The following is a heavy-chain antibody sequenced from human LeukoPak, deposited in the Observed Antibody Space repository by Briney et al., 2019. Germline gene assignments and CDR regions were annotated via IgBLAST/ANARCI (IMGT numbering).Heavy chain of an antibody. CDR3: ARWDDSAWAFGS. CDR1: GGSILTYS. V-gene: IGHV4-59*08. J-gene: IGHJ4*02. CDR2: IPHTGTT. D-gene: IGHD6-19*01. Sequence: PSETLSLTCIVSGGSILTYSWNWIRQSPGKGLEWIGYIPHTGTTSYRSSLKSRVTISVDSSKNQLSLKLAPATAADTAVYFCARWDDSAWAFGSWGPGTLVTVSS.